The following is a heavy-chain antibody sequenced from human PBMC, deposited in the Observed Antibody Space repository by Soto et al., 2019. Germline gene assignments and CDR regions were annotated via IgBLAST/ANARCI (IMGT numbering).Heavy chain of an antibody. Sequence: SETLSLTCAVYGGSFSGYYWSWIRQPPGKGLEWIGEINHSGSTNYNPSLKSRVTISVDTSKNQFSLKLSSVTAADTAVYYCARLDIGPYYYGMDVWGQGTTVTVSS. D-gene: IGHD1-1*01. CDR2: INHSGST. V-gene: IGHV4-34*01. CDR1: GGSFSGYY. CDR3: ARLDIGPYYYGMDV. J-gene: IGHJ6*02.